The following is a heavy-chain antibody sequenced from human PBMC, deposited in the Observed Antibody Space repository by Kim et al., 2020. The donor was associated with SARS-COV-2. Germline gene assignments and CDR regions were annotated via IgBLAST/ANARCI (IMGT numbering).Heavy chain of an antibody. CDR3: TSSSGWSRGMDV. D-gene: IGHD6-19*01. CDR2: IRSKANSYAT. J-gene: IGHJ6*02. CDR1: GFTFSGSA. V-gene: IGHV3-73*01. Sequence: GGSLRLSCAASGFTFSGSAMHWVRQASGKGLEWVGRIRSKANSYATAYAASVKGRFTISRDDSKNTAYLQMNSLKTEDTAVYYCTSSSGWSRGMDVWGQGTTVTVSS.